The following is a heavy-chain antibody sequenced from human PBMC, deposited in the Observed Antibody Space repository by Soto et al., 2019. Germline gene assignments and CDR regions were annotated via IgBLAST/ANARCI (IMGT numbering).Heavy chain of an antibody. CDR2: IYPGDSDS. J-gene: IGHJ4*02. D-gene: IGHD1-26*01. Sequence: PGESLKISCTASGYSFITYWIGWVRQMPGKGLEWLGVIYPGDSDSRYSPSFQGLVTISADKSVSTAYLQWSSLRASDTAMYYRARLVGATTSGFDYWGQGTLVTVSS. CDR3: ARLVGATTSGFDY. CDR1: GYSFITYW. V-gene: IGHV5-51*01.